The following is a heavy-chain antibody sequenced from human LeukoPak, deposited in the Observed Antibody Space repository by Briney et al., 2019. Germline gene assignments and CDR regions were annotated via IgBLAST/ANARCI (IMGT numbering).Heavy chain of an antibody. D-gene: IGHD5/OR15-5a*01. CDR2: IYPGDSDT. CDR3: ARLDSVLNAFDI. CDR1: GYSFSNSW. V-gene: IGHV5-51*01. Sequence: PGESLKISCKGSGYSFSNSWIGWVRQMPGKGLEWMGIIYPGDSDTRYSPSFQGQVTISADKSITTAYLQWSSLEASDTAMYYCARLDSVLNAFDIWGQGTMVTVSS. J-gene: IGHJ3*02.